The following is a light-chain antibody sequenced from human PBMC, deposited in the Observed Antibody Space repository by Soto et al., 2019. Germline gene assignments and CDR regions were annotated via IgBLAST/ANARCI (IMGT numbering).Light chain of an antibody. J-gene: IGKJ4*01. Sequence: DLQIAQSPSTLAASVGDKVTITCRASQSISSWLAWYQQKPGKAPKLLIYDASSLESGVPSRFSGSGSGTEFTLTISSLQPDDFATYYCQQYNSYSLTFGGGTKVDIK. CDR3: QQYNSYSLT. V-gene: IGKV1-5*01. CDR1: QSISSW. CDR2: DAS.